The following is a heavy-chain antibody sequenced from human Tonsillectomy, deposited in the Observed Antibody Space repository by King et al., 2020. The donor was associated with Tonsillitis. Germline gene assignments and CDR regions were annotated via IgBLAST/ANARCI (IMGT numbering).Heavy chain of an antibody. V-gene: IGHV3-53*04. CDR3: ARGGSSYSGYDFY. D-gene: IGHD5-12*01. CDR1: GFTVSSNY. CDR2: ISSGGDT. J-gene: IGHJ4*02. Sequence: VQLVESGGGLVQPGGSLRLSCAASGFTVSSNYMSWVRQGLGKGLEWVSLISSGGDTYYTDSVKGRFTISRHNSENTVYLQMDRLTFEDTGVYYCARGGSSYSGYDFYWGQGTLVTVSS.